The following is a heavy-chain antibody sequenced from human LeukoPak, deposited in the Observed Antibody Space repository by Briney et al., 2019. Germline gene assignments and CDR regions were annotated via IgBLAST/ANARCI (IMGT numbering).Heavy chain of an antibody. Sequence: SETLSLICNVSGYSISTGYYCAWIRQPPGKGLEWIGSIYHSGSTYYNPSLKSRVTISVDTSKNQFSLKLSSVTAADTAVYYCARDHLANLASRLFDPWGQGTLVTVSS. CDR3: ARDHLANLASRLFDP. V-gene: IGHV4-38-2*02. D-gene: IGHD3-3*01. CDR1: GYSISTGYY. J-gene: IGHJ5*02. CDR2: IYHSGST.